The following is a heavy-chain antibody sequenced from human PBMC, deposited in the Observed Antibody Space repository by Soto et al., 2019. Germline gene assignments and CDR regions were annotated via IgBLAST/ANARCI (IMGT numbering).Heavy chain of an antibody. CDR3: ARSQGSSTSLEIYYYYYYGMDV. Sequence: QVQLVQSGAEVKKPGSSVKVSCKASGGTFSSYAISWVRQAPGQGLEWMGGIIPISETTNYTQKFQGRVTMIAVESKSTAYMALSSLRSEDTAVYYCARSQGSSTSLEIYYYYYYGMDVWGQGTTVTVSS. D-gene: IGHD2-2*01. CDR1: GGTFSSYA. CDR2: IIPISETT. J-gene: IGHJ6*02. V-gene: IGHV1-69*01.